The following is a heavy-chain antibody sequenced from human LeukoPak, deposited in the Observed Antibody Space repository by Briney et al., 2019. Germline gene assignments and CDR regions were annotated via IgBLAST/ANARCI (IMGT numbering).Heavy chain of an antibody. V-gene: IGHV3-7*01. CDR3: ARGGYSFDY. CDR2: LHADGIER. CDR1: GFTLSGYW. J-gene: IGHJ4*02. D-gene: IGHD5-12*01. Sequence: GGSLRLSCAASGFTLSGYWMSWVRQAPGKGLEWVARLHADGIERYYVDPVKGRFTISRDDAKNSLHLQMYSLRLDDTAVYYCARGGYSFDYLGQGTLVTVSS.